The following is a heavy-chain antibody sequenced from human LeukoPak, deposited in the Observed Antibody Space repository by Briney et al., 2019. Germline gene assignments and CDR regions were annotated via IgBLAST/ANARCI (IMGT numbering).Heavy chain of an antibody. CDR2: MNPNSGNT. V-gene: IGHV1-8*01. Sequence: ASVKVSCKASGYTFTSYDINWVRQATGQGLEWMGWMNPNSGNTGYAQKFQGRVTMTRNTSISTAYMELSSLRSEGTAVYYCARVADDDYGDYYYYGMDVWGQGTTVTVSS. J-gene: IGHJ6*02. CDR1: GYTFTSYD. CDR3: ARVADDDYGDYYYYGMDV. D-gene: IGHD4-17*01.